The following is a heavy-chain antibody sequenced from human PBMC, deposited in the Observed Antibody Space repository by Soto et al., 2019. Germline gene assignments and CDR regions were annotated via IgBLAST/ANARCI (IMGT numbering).Heavy chain of an antibody. CDR3: AIERPDGARLDP. D-gene: IGHD6-6*01. CDR2: IYHSGSA. CDR1: GGSISSGDYY. Sequence: QVQLQESGPGLVKPSQTLSLTCTVSGGSISSGDYYWSWIRQPPGKGLEWIGYIYHSGSAYYNPSLKSRVTISVDTSKNQFSLKLSSVTAADTAVYYCAIERPDGARLDPWGQGTLVTVSS. V-gene: IGHV4-30-4*01. J-gene: IGHJ5*02.